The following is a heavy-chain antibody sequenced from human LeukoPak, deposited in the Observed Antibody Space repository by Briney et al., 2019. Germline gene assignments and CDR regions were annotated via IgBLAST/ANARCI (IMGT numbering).Heavy chain of an antibody. CDR3: ARDGPDPSGYNSFDY. D-gene: IGHD5-24*01. Sequence: ASVTVSCKASGYTFTSYGISWVRQAPGQGLEWMGWISAYNGNTNYAQKLQGRVTMTTDASTSTAYMELRSLRSDDTAVYYCARDGPDPSGYNSFDYWGQGTLVTVSS. CDR1: GYTFTSYG. J-gene: IGHJ4*02. CDR2: ISAYNGNT. V-gene: IGHV1-18*01.